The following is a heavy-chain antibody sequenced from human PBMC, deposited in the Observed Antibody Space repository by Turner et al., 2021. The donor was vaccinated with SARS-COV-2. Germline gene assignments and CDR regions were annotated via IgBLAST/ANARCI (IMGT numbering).Heavy chain of an antibody. D-gene: IGHD2-15*01. CDR3: ARRSSRLGNWYFDL. Sequence: QLQLQESGPGLVKPSETLSLTCTVSGGSISSSSYYWGWIRQPPGKGLEWIGSMYYSATTYYTPSLKRRVTISVDTSKTQFSLKLSSVTAADTAVYYCARRSSRLGNWYFDLWGRGTLVTVSS. CDR2: MYYSATT. CDR1: GGSISSSSYY. J-gene: IGHJ2*01. V-gene: IGHV4-39*01.